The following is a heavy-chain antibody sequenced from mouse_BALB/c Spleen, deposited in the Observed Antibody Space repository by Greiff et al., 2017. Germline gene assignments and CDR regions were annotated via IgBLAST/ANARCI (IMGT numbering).Heavy chain of an antibody. V-gene: IGHV1S29*02. D-gene: IGHD1-2*01. CDR3: TIFITTDGAMDY. CDR1: GYTFTDYN. CDR2: IYPYNGGT. J-gene: IGHJ4*01. Sequence: VQLQQSGPELVKPGASVKISCKASGYTFTDYNMHWVKQSHGKSLEWIGYIYPYNGGTGYNQKFKSKGTLTVDTSSSTAYMHLSSLTSEDSAVYYCTIFITTDGAMDYWGQGTSVTVSS.